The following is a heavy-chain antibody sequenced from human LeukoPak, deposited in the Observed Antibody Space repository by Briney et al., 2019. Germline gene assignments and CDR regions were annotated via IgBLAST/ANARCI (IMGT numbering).Heavy chain of an antibody. Sequence: SGGSLRLTCAASGFIFSSYWMSWVRQAPGKGLEWVANIKQDGSVEYYVDSMKGRFTISRDNAKNSLYLQMNSLRGEDTAVYYCARAPRPAFWSGYCDHWGQGTLVTVSS. CDR2: IKQDGSVE. CDR1: GFIFSSYW. J-gene: IGHJ4*02. D-gene: IGHD3-3*01. CDR3: ARAPRPAFWSGYCDH. V-gene: IGHV3-7*01.